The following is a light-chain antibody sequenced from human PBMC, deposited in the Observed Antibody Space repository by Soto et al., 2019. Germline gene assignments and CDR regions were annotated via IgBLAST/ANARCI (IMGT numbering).Light chain of an antibody. Sequence: DIVLTQSPGTLSLSPGERATLSCRASQSVSSSYLAWYQQKPGQAPRLLIYDTSSRASDIPDRFSGSGSGTDFTLTISRLEPEDFAVYYCQQYSNTPPMYTFGQGTKLEIK. CDR1: QSVSSSY. CDR2: DTS. V-gene: IGKV3-20*01. CDR3: QQYSNTPPMYT. J-gene: IGKJ2*01.